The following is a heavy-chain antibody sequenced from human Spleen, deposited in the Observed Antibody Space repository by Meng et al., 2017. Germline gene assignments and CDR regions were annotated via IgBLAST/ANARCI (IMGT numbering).Heavy chain of an antibody. V-gene: IGHV3-23*01. CDR1: GFTFSSYA. CDR3: ARAGYDYDSSAYYRLGY. Sequence: GESLKISCAASGFTFSSYAMSWVRQAPGKGLEWVSAISGSGGSTYYADSVKGRFTISRDNSKNTLYLQMNSLRAEDTAVYYCARAGYDYDSSAYYRLGYWGQGTLVTVSS. D-gene: IGHD3-22*01. J-gene: IGHJ4*02. CDR2: ISGSGGST.